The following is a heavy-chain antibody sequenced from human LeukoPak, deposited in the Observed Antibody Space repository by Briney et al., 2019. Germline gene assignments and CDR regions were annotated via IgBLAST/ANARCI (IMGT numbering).Heavy chain of an antibody. V-gene: IGHV1-69*01. J-gene: IGHJ4*02. CDR2: IIPIFGTA. Sequence: SVKVSCKASGGTFSSYAISWVRQAPRQGLEWMGGIIPIFGTANYAQKFQGRVTITADESTSTAYMELSSLRSEDTAVYYCATVLRYFDWLPIDYWGQGTLVTVSS. CDR3: ATVLRYFDWLPIDY. CDR1: GGTFSSYA. D-gene: IGHD3-9*01.